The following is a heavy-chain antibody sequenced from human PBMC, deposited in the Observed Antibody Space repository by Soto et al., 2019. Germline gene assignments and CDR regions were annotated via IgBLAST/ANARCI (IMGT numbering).Heavy chain of an antibody. CDR2: INAYNGNT. D-gene: IGHD3-16*01. Sequence: QVQLVQSGAEVKNPGASVKVSCKASGYSFTRYGIGWARQAPGQGLEWMGWINAYNGNTNYAQNLQGRLTLTTYTSTTTAYMELRSLTSNDTAIYYCAMVDVYVTPSPQDVWGQGTTVTVSS. CDR3: AMVDVYVTPSPQDV. CDR1: GYSFTRYG. V-gene: IGHV1-18*01. J-gene: IGHJ6*02.